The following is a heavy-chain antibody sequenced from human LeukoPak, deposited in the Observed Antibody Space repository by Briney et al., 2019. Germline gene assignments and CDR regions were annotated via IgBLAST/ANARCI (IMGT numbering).Heavy chain of an antibody. J-gene: IGHJ4*02. Sequence: PSETLSLTCTVSGYSISSGYYWGWIRQPPGKGLEWIGSIYHSGSTYYNPSLKSRVTISVDTSKNQFSLKLSSVTAADTAVYYCARPKNPGTGFDYWGQGTLVTVSS. CDR1: GYSISSGYY. CDR3: ARPKNPGTGFDY. D-gene: IGHD1-1*01. CDR2: IYHSGST. V-gene: IGHV4-38-2*02.